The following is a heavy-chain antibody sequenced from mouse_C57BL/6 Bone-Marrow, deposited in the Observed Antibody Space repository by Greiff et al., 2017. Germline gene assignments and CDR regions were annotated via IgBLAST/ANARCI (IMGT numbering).Heavy chain of an antibody. CDR2: IYPGNSDT. D-gene: IGHD1-1*01. CDR3: TRRDYGSSFYWYFDV. J-gene: IGHJ1*03. V-gene: IGHV1-5*01. CDR1: GYTFTSYW. Sequence: VHVKQSGTVLARPGASVKMSCKTSGYTFTSYWMHWVKQRPGQGLEWIGAIYPGNSDTSYNQKFKGKAKLTAVTSASTAYMELSSLTNEDAAVYYCTRRDYGSSFYWYFDVWGTGTTGTVSS.